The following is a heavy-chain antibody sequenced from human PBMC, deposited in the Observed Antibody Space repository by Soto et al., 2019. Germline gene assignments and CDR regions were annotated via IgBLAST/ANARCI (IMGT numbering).Heavy chain of an antibody. D-gene: IGHD4-17*01. CDR2: IGGDGEST. Sequence: GGSLRLSCAASGFTFSRYAMSWVRQIPGKGLECVSAIGGDGESTHYADSVKGRFTISRDNSKNTLYLQLNSLRVEDTAVYYCAKVGGFDPWGQGTLVTVS. CDR1: GFTFSRYA. V-gene: IGHV3-23*01. J-gene: IGHJ5*02. CDR3: AKVGGFDP.